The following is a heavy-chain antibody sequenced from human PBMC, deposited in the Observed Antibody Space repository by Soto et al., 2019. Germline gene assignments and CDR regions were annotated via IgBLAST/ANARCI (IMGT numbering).Heavy chain of an antibody. D-gene: IGHD3-10*01. J-gene: IGHJ6*02. CDR2: INGGGSST. V-gene: IGHV3-23*01. Sequence: DVQLLESGGGLAQPGGSLRLSCAASGFTFSSYAMHWVRQAPGKGLEWVSTINGGGSSTYYADSEKGRFTISRGNSKNTLYLQMNSLRADDTAVYYCAKVSASGSGTYTKRNFYYHYYGMDVWGQGTTVTVSS. CDR1: GFTFSSYA. CDR3: AKVSASGSGTYTKRNFYYHYYGMDV.